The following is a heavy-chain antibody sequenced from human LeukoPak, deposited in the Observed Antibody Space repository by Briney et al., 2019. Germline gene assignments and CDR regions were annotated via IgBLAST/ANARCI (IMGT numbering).Heavy chain of an antibody. Sequence: GGSLRLSCAASGFTFSSYAMSWVRQAPGKGLEWVSAISGSGGSTYYADSVKGRFTISRDNSKNTLYLQMNGLRAEDTAVYYWAKDLIRGVAAAGFDYWGQGTLVTVSS. CDR1: GFTFSSYA. CDR3: AKDLIRGVAAAGFDY. V-gene: IGHV3-23*01. J-gene: IGHJ4*02. D-gene: IGHD6-13*01. CDR2: ISGSGGST.